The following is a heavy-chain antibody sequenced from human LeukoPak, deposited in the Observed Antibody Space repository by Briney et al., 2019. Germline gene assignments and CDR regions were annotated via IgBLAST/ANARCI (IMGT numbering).Heavy chain of an antibody. V-gene: IGHV3-23*01. CDR1: GFTFSSYA. J-gene: IGHJ4*02. Sequence: PGGSLRLSCAASGFTFSSYAMSWVRQAPGKGLEWVSAISGSGGSTHYAVSVEGRFSISRDNSKNTLYLQMNSLRAEDTAVYYCALGYGGSSWYQFDYWGQGTLVTVSS. CDR3: ALGYGGSSWYQFDY. CDR2: ISGSGGST. D-gene: IGHD6-13*01.